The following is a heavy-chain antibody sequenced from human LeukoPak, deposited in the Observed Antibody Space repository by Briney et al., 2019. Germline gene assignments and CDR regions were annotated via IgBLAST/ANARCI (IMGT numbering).Heavy chain of an antibody. CDR2: IKQDGSLR. CDR3: AREGDVFDI. J-gene: IGHJ3*02. Sequence: PGGSLRLSCAASGFTISNHYMSWVRQAPGKGLEWVANIKQDGSLRYYVESVKGRFAVSRDNAKNSVYLQMSSLRAEDTAVYYCAREGDVFDIWGQGTMVTVSS. V-gene: IGHV3-7*01. CDR1: GFTISNHY.